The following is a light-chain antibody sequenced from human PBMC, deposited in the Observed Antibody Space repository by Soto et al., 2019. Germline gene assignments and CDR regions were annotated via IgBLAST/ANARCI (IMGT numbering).Light chain of an antibody. V-gene: IGKV1-12*01. CDR2: GAS. Sequence: IQMTQSPSSVSAAVGDRVTITCRASQVISSWLAWYQQRPGTAPKLLVHGASSLYRGVPSRFSGGGAGTDFTLTISSLQAEDYATYFCQQTSAFPRTFGPGTRVDVK. J-gene: IGKJ3*01. CDR1: QVISSW. CDR3: QQTSAFPRT.